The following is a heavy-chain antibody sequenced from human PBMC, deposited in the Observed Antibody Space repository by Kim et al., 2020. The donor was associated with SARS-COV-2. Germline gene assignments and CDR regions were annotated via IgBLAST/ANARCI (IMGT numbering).Heavy chain of an antibody. Sequence: SETLSLTCAVYGGSFSGYYWSWIRQPPGKGLEWIGEINHSGSTNYNPSLKSRVTISVDTSKNQFSLKLSSVTAADTAVYYCARGSSIAARTGPLFDYWGQGTLVTVSS. J-gene: IGHJ4*02. D-gene: IGHD6-6*01. CDR1: GGSFSGYY. V-gene: IGHV4-34*01. CDR2: INHSGST. CDR3: ARGSSIAARTGPLFDY.